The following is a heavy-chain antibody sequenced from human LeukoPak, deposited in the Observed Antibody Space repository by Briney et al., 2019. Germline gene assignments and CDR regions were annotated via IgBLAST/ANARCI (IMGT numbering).Heavy chain of an antibody. CDR3: ARDLYRDSLPVSWFDP. CDR1: GYTFTCYG. D-gene: IGHD4-11*01. CDR2: ISDYNGNT. J-gene: IGHJ5*02. Sequence: GASVKVSCKASGYTFTCYGISWVRQAPGQRLEWMGWISDYNGNTNYAQKLQGRVTMTTDTSTSTAYMELRSLRSDDTAVYYCARDLYRDSLPVSWFDPWGQGTPVTVSS. V-gene: IGHV1-18*01.